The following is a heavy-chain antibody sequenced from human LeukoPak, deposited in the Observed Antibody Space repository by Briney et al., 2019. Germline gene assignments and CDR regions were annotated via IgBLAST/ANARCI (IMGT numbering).Heavy chain of an antibody. J-gene: IGHJ5*01. Sequence: GGSLRLSCAASGFTFSSYGMSWVRQAPGKGLEWVSDINGSGGSTYYADSVKGRFTISRDNSKNTLYLQMNSLRAEDTAVYYCANPPTVTKTRFDSWGQGTLVTASS. CDR1: GFTFSSYG. CDR3: ANPPTVTKTRFDS. CDR2: INGSGGST. V-gene: IGHV3-23*01. D-gene: IGHD4-17*01.